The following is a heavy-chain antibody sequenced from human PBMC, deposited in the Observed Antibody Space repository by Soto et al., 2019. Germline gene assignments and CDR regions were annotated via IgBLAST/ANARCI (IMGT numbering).Heavy chain of an antibody. V-gene: IGHV1-18*01. CDR3: ARDLSVIVVVPAETYFDY. D-gene: IGHD2-2*01. CDR1: GYTFTSYG. Sequence: ASVKVSCKASGYTFTSYGISWVRQAPGQGLEWMGWISAYNGNTNYAQKLQGRVTMTTDTSTSTAYMELRSLRSDDTAVYYCARDLSVIVVVPAETYFDYWGQGTLVTVSS. CDR2: ISAYNGNT. J-gene: IGHJ4*02.